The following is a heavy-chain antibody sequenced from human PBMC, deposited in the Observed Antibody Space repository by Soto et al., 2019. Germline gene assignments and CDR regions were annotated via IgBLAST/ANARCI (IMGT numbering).Heavy chain of an antibody. V-gene: IGHV4-59*01. Sequence: SETLSLTCTVSGGSISSSYWSWIRQSPGKGLEWIGYVFYSGSTNYNPSLKSRVTISVDTSKNQFSLKLKSVTAADTAVYYCARGYYDSSGQSNTFDIWGQGTMVTVSS. CDR2: VFYSGST. CDR1: GGSISSSY. J-gene: IGHJ3*02. CDR3: ARGYYDSSGQSNTFDI. D-gene: IGHD3-22*01.